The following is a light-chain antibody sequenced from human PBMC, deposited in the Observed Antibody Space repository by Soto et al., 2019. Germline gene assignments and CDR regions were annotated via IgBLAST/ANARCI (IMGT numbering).Light chain of an antibody. J-gene: IGKJ2*01. CDR2: KAS. Sequence: DVQMAQSPSTLSASVGDRVTITCRASQSINTCLAWYQQKPGKAPKLLIYKASSLESGVPSRFSGSGSGTEFTLTISSLQHDDFATYYWQQYNTYSRAFGQGTKLEIQ. V-gene: IGKV1-5*03. CDR3: QQYNTYSRA. CDR1: QSINTC.